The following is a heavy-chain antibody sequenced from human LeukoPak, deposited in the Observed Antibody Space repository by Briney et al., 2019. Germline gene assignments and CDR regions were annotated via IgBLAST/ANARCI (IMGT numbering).Heavy chain of an antibody. V-gene: IGHV1-2*02. CDR3: ARSARHCNNGVCFTDYYIDL. J-gene: IGHJ6*03. CDR1: GYTFTGHH. D-gene: IGHD2-8*01. Sequence: ASVKVSCKASGYTFTGHHIHWVRQAPGQVLEWMGWMNPTSGDTYYPQKFQGRVTMTRDTSISTAYMEMSSLTSDDTAVYYCARSARHCNNGVCFTDYYIDLWGKGTTVIVSS. CDR2: MNPTSGDT.